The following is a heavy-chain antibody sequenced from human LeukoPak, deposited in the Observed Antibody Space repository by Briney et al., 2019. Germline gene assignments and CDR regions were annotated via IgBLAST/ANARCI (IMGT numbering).Heavy chain of an antibody. D-gene: IGHD3-22*01. J-gene: IGHJ4*02. V-gene: IGHV3-7*03. CDR2: IKQDGSEK. CDR3: ARDGHYYDSSGPDY. Sequence: PGGSLRHSCAVSGFTFSSYWMSWVRQAPGKGLEWVANIKQDGSEKYYVDSVKGRFTISRDNAKNSLYLQMNSLRAEDTAVYYCARDGHYYDSSGPDYWGQGTLVTVSS. CDR1: GFTFSSYW.